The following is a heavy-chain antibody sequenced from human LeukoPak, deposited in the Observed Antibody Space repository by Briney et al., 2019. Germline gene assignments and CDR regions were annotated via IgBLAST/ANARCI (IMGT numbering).Heavy chain of an antibody. CDR3: AREKSSSFPGGRTGGALYYYYYGMDV. CDR2: INPSGGST. Sequence: ASVKVSCKASGYTFTSYYMHWVRQAPGQGLEWMGIINPSGGSTSYAQKFQGRVIMTGDTSTSTVYMELSSLRSEDTAVYYCAREKSSSFPGGRTGGALYYYYYGMDVWGQGTTVTVSS. D-gene: IGHD3-16*01. CDR1: GYTFTSYY. J-gene: IGHJ6*02. V-gene: IGHV1-46*03.